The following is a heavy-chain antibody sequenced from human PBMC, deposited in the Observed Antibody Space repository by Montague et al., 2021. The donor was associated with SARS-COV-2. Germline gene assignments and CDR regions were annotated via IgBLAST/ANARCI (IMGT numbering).Heavy chain of an antibody. CDR3: ARHDYGGH. D-gene: IGHD4-23*01. J-gene: IGHJ4*02. Sequence: SRRLSLSASGFSFSSDYMSWVRQAPGKGLEWVSVIHDDGTTHYADSVKGRFTISRDNSKNTLFLQMNSLRAEDTALYYCARHDYGGHWGQGALVTVSS. CDR2: IHDDGTT. V-gene: IGHV3-53*01. CDR1: GFSFSSDY.